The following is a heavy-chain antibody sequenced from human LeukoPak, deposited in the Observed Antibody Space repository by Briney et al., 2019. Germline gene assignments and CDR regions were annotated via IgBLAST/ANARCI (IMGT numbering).Heavy chain of an antibody. CDR2: INPDGSAK. D-gene: IGHD3-3*02. Sequence: SGGPLRLSCAASGFTFSNFWMSWVRQAPGKGLEWVANINPDGSAKYYVDSVKGRFTISRDNAENSLYLQMNSLRPEDTAVYYCARHFSTYSYGLDVWGQGTTVTVSS. V-gene: IGHV3-7*01. CDR1: GFTFSNFW. CDR3: ARHFSTYSYGLDV. J-gene: IGHJ6*02.